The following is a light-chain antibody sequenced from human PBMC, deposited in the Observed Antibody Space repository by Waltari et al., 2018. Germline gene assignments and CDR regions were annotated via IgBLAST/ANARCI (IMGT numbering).Light chain of an antibody. V-gene: IGLV3-1*01. Sequence: SYELTQPPTLSVSPGQTASITCSGEKLGNMYTAWYHKKAGQSPLLIIYEDAKRPSGIPDRFIGSNFGTTSTLTIRETQPMDEADYFCQTWDNYSAMFGGGTKLTVL. J-gene: IGLJ3*02. CDR2: EDA. CDR3: QTWDNYSAM. CDR1: KLGNMY.